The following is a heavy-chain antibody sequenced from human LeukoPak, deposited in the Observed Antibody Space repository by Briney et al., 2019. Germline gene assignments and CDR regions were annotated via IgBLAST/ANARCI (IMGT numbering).Heavy chain of an antibody. D-gene: IGHD3-3*01. CDR1: GGSISSSSYY. Sequence: KPSETLSLTCTVSGGSISSSSYYWSWIRQPPGKGLEWIGYIYYSGSTNYNPSLKSRVTISVDTSKNQFSLKLSSVTAADTAVYYCARLMRDDFWSGYILGMDVWGQGTTVTVSS. CDR2: IYYSGST. CDR3: ARLMRDDFWSGYILGMDV. V-gene: IGHV4-61*05. J-gene: IGHJ6*02.